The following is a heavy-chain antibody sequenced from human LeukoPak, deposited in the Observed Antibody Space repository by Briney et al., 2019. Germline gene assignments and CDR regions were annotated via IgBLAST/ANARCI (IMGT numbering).Heavy chain of an antibody. J-gene: IGHJ4*02. Sequence: PSETLSLTCNVSGGSISTYYWSWIRQPPGKGLEWIGYIYYSGSTNYNPSLTSRVTMSIDTSKNQFSLNLSSVTAADTAMYYCARSYGDYINFDYWGQGAPGTLSS. CDR3: ARSYGDYINFDY. D-gene: IGHD4-17*01. CDR2: IYYSGST. CDR1: GGSISTYY. V-gene: IGHV4-59*01.